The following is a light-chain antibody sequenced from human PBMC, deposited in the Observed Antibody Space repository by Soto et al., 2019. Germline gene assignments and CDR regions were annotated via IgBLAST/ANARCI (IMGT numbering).Light chain of an antibody. CDR2: GVS. CDR3: QQFYKGWT. CDR1: QRVGRS. J-gene: IGKJ1*01. V-gene: IGKV1-5*01. Sequence: DIQMTQSPSTLSASVGDRVTITCRASQRVGRSLAWYQQQRGKAPKLLIYGVSTLESGVPSRCSGFGSGTEFTLSISSLQPGDVGTYYCQQFYKGWTFGQGTRV.